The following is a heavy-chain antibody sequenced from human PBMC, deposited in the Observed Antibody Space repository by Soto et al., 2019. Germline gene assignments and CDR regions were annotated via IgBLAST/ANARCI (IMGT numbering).Heavy chain of an antibody. CDR1: GGTFSSYA. J-gene: IGHJ6*02. CDR2: IIPIFGTA. V-gene: IGHV1-69*13. Sequence: SVKVSCKASGGTFSSYAISWVRQAPGQGLEWMGGIIPIFGTANYAQKLQGRVTITADESTSTAYVELSSTRSEDTAVYYCARTVPAAMGGGTYYYYGMDVWG. CDR3: ARTVPAAMGGGTYYYYGMDV. D-gene: IGHD2-2*01.